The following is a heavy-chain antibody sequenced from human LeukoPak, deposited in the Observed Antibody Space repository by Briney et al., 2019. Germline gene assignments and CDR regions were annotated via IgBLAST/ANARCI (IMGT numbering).Heavy chain of an antibody. V-gene: IGHV3-21*01. D-gene: IGHD4-11*01. CDR1: GFTFSDYT. CDR3: AREAYSHYGFDY. Sequence: GGSLRLSCAASGFTFSDYTMNWVRQAPGKGLEWVSSLSSTGLYVYYADSVRGRLTISRDNDNNSLSLQMSSLRAEDTAVYYCAREAYSHYGFDYWGQGTLVTVSS. CDR2: LSSTGLYV. J-gene: IGHJ4*02.